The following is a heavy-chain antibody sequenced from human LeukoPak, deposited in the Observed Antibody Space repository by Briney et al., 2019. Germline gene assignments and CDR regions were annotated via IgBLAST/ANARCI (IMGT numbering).Heavy chain of an antibody. V-gene: IGHV3-7*01. J-gene: IGHJ4*02. Sequence: GGSLRLSCAASGFTLSSYWMSWVRQAPGKGLEGVANIKQDGSEKYYVDSVKGRFTISRDNAKNSLYLQMNSLRAEDTAVYYCARDHDYYGSGSYYNDYWGQGTLVTVSS. CDR2: IKQDGSEK. CDR1: GFTLSSYW. CDR3: ARDHDYYGSGSYYNDY. D-gene: IGHD3-10*01.